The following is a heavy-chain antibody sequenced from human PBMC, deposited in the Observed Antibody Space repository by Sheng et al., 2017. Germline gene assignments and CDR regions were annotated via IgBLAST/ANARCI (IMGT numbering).Heavy chain of an antibody. D-gene: IGHD3-3*01. J-gene: IGHJ1*01. CDR2: IYYSGTT. CDR1: GGSISSGGYY. Sequence: QVQLQESGPGLVKPSQTLSLTCTVSGGSISSGGYYWSWIRQHPGEGLEWIGYIYYSGTTNYNPSLKSRVTISLDTSKNQFSLKLNSVTAADTAVYYCARGPSWSGYSNYWGQGILVTVSS. V-gene: IGHV4-31*03. CDR3: ARGPSWSGYSNY.